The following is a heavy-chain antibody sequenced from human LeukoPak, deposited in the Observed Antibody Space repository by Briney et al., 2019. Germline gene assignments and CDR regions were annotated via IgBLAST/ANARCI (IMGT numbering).Heavy chain of an antibody. D-gene: IGHD6-19*01. CDR2: VGTALDT. J-gene: IGHJ2*01. CDR3: VRGDSSGWRYWYFDL. Sequence: GGSLRLSCVASGFTFSSYDMHWVRRAKGKGLEWVSTVGTALDTFYPDSVKGRFTVSRENAKNSMYLHMNSLRAGDTAVYYCVRGDSSGWRYWYFDLWGRGTLVTVSS. V-gene: IGHV3-13*01. CDR1: GFTFSSYD.